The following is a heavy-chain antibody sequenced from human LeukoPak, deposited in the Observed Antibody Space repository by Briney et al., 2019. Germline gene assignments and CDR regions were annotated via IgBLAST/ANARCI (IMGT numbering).Heavy chain of an antibody. CDR1: GYTFTTCG. J-gene: IGHJ3*02. CDR3: ARDRSMKPDTFDI. CDR2: INPYNGHT. V-gene: IGHV1-18*01. D-gene: IGHD2/OR15-2a*01. Sequence: ASVKVSCKASGYTFTTCGINWLRQAPGQGLEWMGRINPYNGHTNYAQKLQGRVTMITDTSTSTAYMELRSLRSDDTAVYYCARDRSMKPDTFDIWGQGTMVTVSS.